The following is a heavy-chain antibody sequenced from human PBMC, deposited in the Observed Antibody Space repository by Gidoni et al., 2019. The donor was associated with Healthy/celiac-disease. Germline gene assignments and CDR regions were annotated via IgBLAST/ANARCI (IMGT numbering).Heavy chain of an antibody. Sequence: QVQLVQSGAEVKKPGASVKVSCRASGYTFTGYYMHWVRQAPGQGLEWMGWINPNSGGTNYAQKFQGWVTMTRDTSISTAYMELSRLRSDDTAVNYCARGGYYYGLGSYYMERDWFDPWGQGTLVTVSS. CDR1: GYTFTGYY. CDR2: INPNSGGT. J-gene: IGHJ5*02. D-gene: IGHD3-10*01. V-gene: IGHV1-2*04. CDR3: ARGGYYYGLGSYYMERDWFDP.